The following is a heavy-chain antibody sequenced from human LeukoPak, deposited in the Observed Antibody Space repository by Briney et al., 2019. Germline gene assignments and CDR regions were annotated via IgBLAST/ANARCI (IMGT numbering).Heavy chain of an antibody. CDR2: LSETSGRT. V-gene: IGHV3-23*01. CDR1: GFTFSTYA. CDR3: AKDLAYYYESSGFDY. Sequence: PGGSLRLSCAASGFTFSTYAMGWVRQAPGKGLEWVSTLSETSGRTYLADSVKGRFTISRDNSKNTLYLQMNSLTAEDTAVYYCAKDLAYYYESSGFDYWGRGTLVTVSS. J-gene: IGHJ4*02. D-gene: IGHD3-22*01.